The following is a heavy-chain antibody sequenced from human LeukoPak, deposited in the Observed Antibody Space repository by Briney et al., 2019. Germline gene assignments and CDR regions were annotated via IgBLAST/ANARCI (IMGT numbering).Heavy chain of an antibody. J-gene: IGHJ4*02. CDR2: IYPRDGST. CDR1: GYTFTSNY. V-gene: IGHV1-46*01. Sequence: ASVKVSCKASGYTFTSNYIHWVRQAPGQGLEWMGLIYPRDGSTSYAQKFQGRVTVTRDTPTSTVHMELSGLRSEDTAVYYCARDQEGFDYWGQGTLVTVSS. CDR3: ARDQEGFDY.